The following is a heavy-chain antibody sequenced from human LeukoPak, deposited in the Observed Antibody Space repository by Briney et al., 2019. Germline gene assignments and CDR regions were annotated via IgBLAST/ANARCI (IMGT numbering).Heavy chain of an antibody. CDR3: AKEVNDFWSGSHFDY. V-gene: IGHV3-21*04. CDR2: ISSSSSYI. CDR1: GFTFSSYS. Sequence: GGSLRLSCAASGFTFSSYSMNWVRQAPGKGLEWVSSISSSSSYIYYADSVKGRFTISRDNSKNTLYLQMNSLRAEDTAVYYCAKEVNDFWSGSHFDYWGQGTLVTVSS. J-gene: IGHJ4*02. D-gene: IGHD3-3*01.